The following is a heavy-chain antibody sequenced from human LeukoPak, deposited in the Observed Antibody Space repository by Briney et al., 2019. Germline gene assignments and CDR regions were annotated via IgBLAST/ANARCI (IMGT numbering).Heavy chain of an antibody. J-gene: IGHJ6*03. CDR3: ARERRHYDSSGYLYYYYYMDV. D-gene: IGHD3-22*01. Sequence: GASVKVSCKASGYTFTTYGIGWVRQAPGQGLEWMGWISAYNGNTNYAQKLQGRVTMTTDTSTSTAYMELRSLRSDDTAVYYCARERRHYDSSGYLYYYYYMDVWGKGTTVTVSS. V-gene: IGHV1-18*01. CDR1: GYTFTTYG. CDR2: ISAYNGNT.